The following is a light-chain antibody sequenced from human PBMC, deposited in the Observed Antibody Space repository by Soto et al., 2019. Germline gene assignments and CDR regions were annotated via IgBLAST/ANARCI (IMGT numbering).Light chain of an antibody. CDR3: AAWDDSLNGWV. Sequence: QSVLTQPPSASGTPGQRVTISCSGSTSNIGRNSVNWYQQLPGTAPKLLIYSNTQRPSGVPDRFSGSKSGTSASLAISGLQSEDEADYYCAAWDDSLNGWVFGGGTKLTVL. CDR2: SNT. V-gene: IGLV1-44*01. CDR1: TSNIGRNS. J-gene: IGLJ3*02.